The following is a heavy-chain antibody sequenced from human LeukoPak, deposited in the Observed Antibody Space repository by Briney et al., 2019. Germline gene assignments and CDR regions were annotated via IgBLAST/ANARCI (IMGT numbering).Heavy chain of an antibody. CDR2: INPRCGST. Sequence: ASVKVSCKASGYSFISYYIVWVRQAPGQGLEWMGIINPRCGSTSYAQKFQGRVTMTRDTSTSTVYMELSSLRSEDTAVYYCARDKEGGWYFDYWGQGTLVTVSS. V-gene: IGHV1-46*01. D-gene: IGHD6-19*01. CDR1: GYSFISYY. J-gene: IGHJ4*02. CDR3: ARDKEGGWYFDY.